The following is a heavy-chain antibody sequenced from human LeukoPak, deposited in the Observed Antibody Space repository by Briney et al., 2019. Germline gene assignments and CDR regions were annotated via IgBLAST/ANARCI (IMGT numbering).Heavy chain of an antibody. V-gene: IGHV1-2*02. CDR2: INPNSGGT. CDR3: ARVLATVTRNAFDI. J-gene: IGHJ3*02. D-gene: IGHD4-17*01. CDR1: GYTFTGYY. Sequence: GESLKISCKGSGYTFTGYYMHWVREAPGQGLEWMGWINPNSGGTNYAQKFQGRVTMTRDTSISTAYIELSRLRSDDTAVYYCARVLATVTRNAFDIWGQGTMVTVSS.